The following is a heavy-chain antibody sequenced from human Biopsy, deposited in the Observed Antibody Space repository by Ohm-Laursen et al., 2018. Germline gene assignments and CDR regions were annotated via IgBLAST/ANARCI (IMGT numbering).Heavy chain of an antibody. D-gene: IGHD6-19*01. CDR1: GYSFTSYY. J-gene: IGHJ4*02. CDR3: ARNTGWYGDLYYFDY. V-gene: IGHV1-46*01. CDR2: INPSGSTT. Sequence: SSVKISCKASGYSFTSYYMHWVRQAPGQGLEWMGMINPSGSTTSYPQIFQGRVTMTRDTSKSTVYMELSSLRSADTAAYFCARNTGWYGDLYYFDYWGQGTLVTVSS.